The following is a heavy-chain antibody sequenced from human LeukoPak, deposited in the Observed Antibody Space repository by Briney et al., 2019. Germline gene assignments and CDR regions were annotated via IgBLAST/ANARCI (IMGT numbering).Heavy chain of an antibody. Sequence: GGFLRLSCAASGFTFNTYAMSWVRQAPGKGLEWVSLITSSGSNTYYADSVKGRFTISRDNSKSTLYLQMNSLRAEDTAVYFCAKDGDSSGYYWDSWGQGTLVTVSS. V-gene: IGHV3-23*01. J-gene: IGHJ4*02. CDR1: GFTFNTYA. CDR3: AKDGDSSGYYWDS. D-gene: IGHD3-22*01. CDR2: ITSSGSNT.